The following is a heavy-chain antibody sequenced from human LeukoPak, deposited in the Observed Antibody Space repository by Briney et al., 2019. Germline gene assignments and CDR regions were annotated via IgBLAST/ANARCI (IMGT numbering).Heavy chain of an antibody. Sequence: SETLSLTCAVSGYSISSGYYWGWIRQPPGKGLEWIGSIYHSGSTYYNPSLKSRVTISVDTSKNQFSLKLSSVTAADTAVYYCARGSYYGSGSYYSWFDPWGQGTLVTVSS. CDR3: ARGSYYGSGSYYSWFDP. V-gene: IGHV4-38-2*01. CDR2: IYHSGST. CDR1: GYSISSGYY. D-gene: IGHD3-10*01. J-gene: IGHJ5*02.